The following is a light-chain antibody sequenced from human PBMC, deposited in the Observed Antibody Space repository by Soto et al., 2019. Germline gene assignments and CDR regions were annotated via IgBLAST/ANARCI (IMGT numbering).Light chain of an antibody. V-gene: IGLV1-40*01. Sequence: QSVLTQPPSVSGAPGQRVTISCTGSSSNIGAGYDVHWYQQLPGTAPKLLIYGNSNRPSGVPDRFSGSKSGPSASLAITGLQAEDEADYYCQSYDSSLSGSTVFGGGTK. CDR3: QSYDSSLSGSTV. CDR1: SSNIGAGYD. J-gene: IGLJ2*01. CDR2: GNS.